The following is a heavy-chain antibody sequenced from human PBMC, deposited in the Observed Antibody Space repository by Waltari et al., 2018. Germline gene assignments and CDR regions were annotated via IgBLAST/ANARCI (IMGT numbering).Heavy chain of an antibody. CDR2: IYSGRNT. CDR3: ARGPGEFLPIDF. Sequence: EVQLVESGGGLFQPGGSLRLSCAASGFTVSTNYMSWVRQAPGKGLDLVSVIYSGRNTYSADSVKGRFTISRDNSKNTLYLQMNSLRAEDTAVYYCARGPGEFLPIDFWGQGTLVTVSS. J-gene: IGHJ4*02. CDR1: GFTVSTNY. V-gene: IGHV3-53*01. D-gene: IGHD7-27*01.